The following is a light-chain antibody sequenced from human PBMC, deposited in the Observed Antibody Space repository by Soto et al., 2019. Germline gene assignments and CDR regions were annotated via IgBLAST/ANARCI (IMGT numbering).Light chain of an antibody. J-gene: IGLJ2*01. CDR1: TGAVTSGYY. V-gene: IGLV7-43*01. Sequence: QAVVTQEPSLTVSPGGTVTLTCASSTGAVTSGYYPNWFQQKPGQAPRALIYITSNKHSWTPARFSGSLLGGRAALTLSGVQPEDEAEYYCLLYYGGAQVFGGGTKVTVL. CDR2: ITS. CDR3: LLYYGGAQV.